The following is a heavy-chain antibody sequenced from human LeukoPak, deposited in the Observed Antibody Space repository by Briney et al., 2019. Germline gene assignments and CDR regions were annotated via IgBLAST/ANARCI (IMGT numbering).Heavy chain of an antibody. CDR2: IYYSGST. CDR3: ARGGRYMSASWYRSDYYYMDV. J-gene: IGHJ6*03. V-gene: IGHV4-39*07. Sequence: SETLSLTCTVSGGSISSSSYYWGWIRQPPGKGLEWIGSIYYSGSTYYNPSLKSRVTISVDRSKNQFSLKLSSVTAADTAVYFCARGGRYMSASWYRSDYYYMDVWGKGTAVTVSS. CDR1: GGSISSSSYY. D-gene: IGHD6-13*01.